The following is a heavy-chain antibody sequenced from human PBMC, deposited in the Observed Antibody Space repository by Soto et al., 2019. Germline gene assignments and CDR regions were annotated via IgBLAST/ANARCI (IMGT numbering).Heavy chain of an antibody. CDR3: ARVRVRGIVDY. Sequence: NPSETLSLTCAVSGGSISSGGYSWSWIRQPPGKGLEWIGYIYHSGSTYYNPSLKSRVTISVDRSKNQFSLKLSSVTAADTAVYYCARVRVRGIVDYWGQGTLVTVSS. CDR1: GGSISSGGYS. J-gene: IGHJ4*02. CDR2: IYHSGST. D-gene: IGHD3-10*01. V-gene: IGHV4-30-2*01.